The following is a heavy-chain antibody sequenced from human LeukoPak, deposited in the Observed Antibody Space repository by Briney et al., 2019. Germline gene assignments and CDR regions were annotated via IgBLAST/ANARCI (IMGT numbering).Heavy chain of an antibody. Sequence: ASVKVSCKVSGYTLTELSMHWVRQAPGKGLEWMGGFDPEDGETIYAQKFQGRVTMTENTSTDTAYMELSSLRSEDTAVYYCATAPQRYSSGWYGDYWGQGTLVTVSS. CDR3: ATAPQRYSSGWYGDY. CDR2: FDPEDGET. D-gene: IGHD6-19*01. CDR1: GYTLTELS. J-gene: IGHJ4*02. V-gene: IGHV1-24*01.